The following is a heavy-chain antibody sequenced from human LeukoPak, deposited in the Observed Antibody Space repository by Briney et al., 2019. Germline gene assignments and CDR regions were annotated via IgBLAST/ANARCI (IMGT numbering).Heavy chain of an antibody. CDR3: ARRGSGEGGSGWYRGAFDI. CDR2: IYNSGST. CDR1: GGSFSSYY. V-gene: IGHV4-59*08. Sequence: SETLSLTCTVSGGSFSSYYWSWIRQPPGKGLEWIGYIYNSGSTNYNPSLKSQIAISVDTSKNHFSLKLSSVTAADTAVYYCARRGSGEGGSGWYRGAFDIWGQGTMVTVSS. D-gene: IGHD6-19*01. J-gene: IGHJ3*02.